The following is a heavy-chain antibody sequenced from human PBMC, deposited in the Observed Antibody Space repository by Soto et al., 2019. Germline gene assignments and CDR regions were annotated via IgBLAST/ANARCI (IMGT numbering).Heavy chain of an antibody. CDR2: ISSSGGTT. V-gene: IGHV3-48*03. Sequence: GGSLRLSCAASGITFSNYEMNWVRRAPGKGLEWVSYISSSGGTTYYAGSVKGRFTISRDNAKSSLYLQMNSLRAEDTAVYYCARYCSGGTCNGGNMDVWGQGTTVTVSS. CDR3: ARYCSGGTCNGGNMDV. J-gene: IGHJ6*02. CDR1: GITFSNYE. D-gene: IGHD2-15*01.